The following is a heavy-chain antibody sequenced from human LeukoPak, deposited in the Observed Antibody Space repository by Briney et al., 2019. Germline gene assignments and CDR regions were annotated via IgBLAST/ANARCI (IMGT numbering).Heavy chain of an antibody. V-gene: IGHV4-34*01. J-gene: IGHJ5*02. Sequence: SETLSLTCAVYGGSFSGYYWSWIRQPPGKGLEWIGEINHSGSTNYNPSLKSRVTISLDTSTNQFSLKLSSVTAADTAVYYCARASTTTVVTHNWFDPWGQGTLVTVSS. D-gene: IGHD4-23*01. CDR3: ARASTTTVVTHNWFDP. CDR1: GGSFSGYY. CDR2: INHSGST.